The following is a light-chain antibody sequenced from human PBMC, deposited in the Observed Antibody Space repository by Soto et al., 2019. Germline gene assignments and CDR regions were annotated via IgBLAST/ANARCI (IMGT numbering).Light chain of an antibody. CDR1: SRDVGSYDL. Sequence: LTQPASVSGSLGQSITISCTGTSRDVGSYDLVSWYQQHPGKVPKFLIYEVKKRPSGVSDRFSGSKSGNTATLTISGLLAEDEADSYCCSYGASTNFYVFGSGTKVTVL. J-gene: IGLJ1*01. V-gene: IGLV2-23*02. CDR3: CSYGASTNFYV. CDR2: EVK.